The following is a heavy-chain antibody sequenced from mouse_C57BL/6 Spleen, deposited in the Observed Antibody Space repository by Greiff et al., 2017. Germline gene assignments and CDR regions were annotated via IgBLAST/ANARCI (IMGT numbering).Heavy chain of an antibody. CDR1: GYAFTNYL. D-gene: IGHD4-1*02. CDR3: ARSPTGMYYFDC. Sequence: QVQLKQSGAELVRPGTSVKVSCKASGYAFTNYLIEWVKQRPGQGLEWIGVINPGSGGTNYNEKFKGKATVTADKSSSTAYMQLSSLTSEDSAVYFYARSPTGMYYFDCWGPGTTLTVSS. V-gene: IGHV1-54*01. J-gene: IGHJ2*01. CDR2: INPGSGGT.